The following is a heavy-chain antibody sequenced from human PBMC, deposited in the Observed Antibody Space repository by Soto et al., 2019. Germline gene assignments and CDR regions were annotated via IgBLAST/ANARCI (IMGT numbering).Heavy chain of an antibody. Sequence: QVQLQESGPRLVKPSQTLSLTCTVSGGPIRSDGHYWTWIRQHPGKGLEWIGHIYHSGTTQYNPSLRRRINISIDTSKSQFSRRLSSVTAADTAVYYCARVPWTYQRYFYYYGLDVWGQGTTVAVSS. D-gene: IGHD2-2*01. CDR3: ARVPWTYQRYFYYYGLDV. J-gene: IGHJ6*02. CDR2: IYHSGTT. CDR1: GGPIRSDGHY. V-gene: IGHV4-31*03.